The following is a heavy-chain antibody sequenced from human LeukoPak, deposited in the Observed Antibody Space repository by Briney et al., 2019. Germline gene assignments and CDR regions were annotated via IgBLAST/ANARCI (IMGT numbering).Heavy chain of an antibody. CDR3: TRTGNLAVAGDY. D-gene: IGHD6-19*01. CDR1: GFTFSSYW. J-gene: IGHJ4*02. Sequence: GGSLRLSCAASGFTFSSYWMSWVRQAPGKGLEWVANIKQDESEKYYVDAVKGRFTISRDNAKNSLYLQMNNLRAEGTAVYYCTRTGNLAVAGDYWGQGTLVTVSS. V-gene: IGHV3-7*01. CDR2: IKQDESEK.